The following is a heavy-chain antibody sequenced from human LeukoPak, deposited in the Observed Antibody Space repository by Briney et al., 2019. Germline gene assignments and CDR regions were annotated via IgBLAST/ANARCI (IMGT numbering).Heavy chain of an antibody. CDR1: GFTFSNAW. Sequence: GGSLRLSCAASGFTFSNAWMSWVRQAPGKGLEWVGRIKSKTDGGTTDYAAPVKGRFTISRDNAKNSLYLQMNSLRAEDTAVYYCARDKEAIRYYGSGLDYWGQGTLVTVSS. CDR3: ARDKEAIRYYGSGLDY. CDR2: IKSKTDGGTT. J-gene: IGHJ4*02. V-gene: IGHV3-15*01. D-gene: IGHD3-10*01.